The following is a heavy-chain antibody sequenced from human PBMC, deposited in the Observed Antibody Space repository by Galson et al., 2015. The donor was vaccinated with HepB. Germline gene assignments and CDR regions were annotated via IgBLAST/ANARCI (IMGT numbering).Heavy chain of an antibody. CDR2: FGPEDGET. CDR3: ATGGGQQLPHAFDI. J-gene: IGHJ3*02. V-gene: IGHV1-24*01. D-gene: IGHD6-13*01. Sequence: SVKVSCKVSGYTLTELSMHWVRQAPGKGLEWMGGFGPEDGETIYAQKFQGRVTMTEDTSTDTAYMELSSLRSEDTAVYYCATGGGQQLPHAFDIWGQGTMVTVSS. CDR1: GYTLTELS.